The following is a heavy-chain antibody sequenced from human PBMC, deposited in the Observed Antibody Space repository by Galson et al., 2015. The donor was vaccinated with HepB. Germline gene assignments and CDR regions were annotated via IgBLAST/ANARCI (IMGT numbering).Heavy chain of an antibody. Sequence: LRLSCAASGFDFSSYALSWVRQAPGKGLEWVSSIVGGGDNSYYADSVKGRFTISRDNFKNLLFLQMSSLRVEDTAIYYCARDRTVAGINWFDPWGQGTLVTVTS. V-gene: IGHV3-23*01. CDR3: ARDRTVAGINWFDP. J-gene: IGHJ5*02. CDR1: GFDFSSYA. D-gene: IGHD6-19*01. CDR2: IVGGGDNS.